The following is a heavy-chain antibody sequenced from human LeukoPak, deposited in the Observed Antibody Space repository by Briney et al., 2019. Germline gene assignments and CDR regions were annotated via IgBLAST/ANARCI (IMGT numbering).Heavy chain of an antibody. J-gene: IGHJ4*02. CDR2: INHSGST. Sequence: PSETLSLTCAVYGGPFSGYYWSWIRQPPGKGLEWIGEINHSGSTNYNPSLKSRVTISVDTSKNQFSLKLSSVTAADTAVYYCARHGYSSGWSFFFDSWGQGTLVTVSS. CDR1: GGPFSGYY. D-gene: IGHD6-19*01. CDR3: ARHGYSSGWSFFFDS. V-gene: IGHV4-34*01.